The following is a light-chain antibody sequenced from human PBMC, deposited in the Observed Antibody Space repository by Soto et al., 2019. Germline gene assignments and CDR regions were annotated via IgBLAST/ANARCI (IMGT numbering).Light chain of an antibody. Sequence: QSALTQPASVSGSPGQSITISCTGTSSDVGSYNLVSWYQQHPGKAPKVMIYEVSKRPSGVSNRFSGSKSGNTASLTISGLQDEDEDDYYCCSSGGSYVFGTGTKLTVL. CDR1: SSDVGSYNL. V-gene: IGLV2-23*02. CDR2: EVS. J-gene: IGLJ1*01. CDR3: CSSGGSYV.